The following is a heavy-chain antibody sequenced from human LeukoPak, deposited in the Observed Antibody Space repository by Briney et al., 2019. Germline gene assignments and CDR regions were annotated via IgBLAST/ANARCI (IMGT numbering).Heavy chain of an antibody. V-gene: IGHV4-59*12. CDR1: GGSISSYY. Sequence: PSETLSLTCIVSGGSISSYYWSWIRQPPGKGLEWIGYIYYSGSTYYNPSLKSRVTISVDTSKNQFSLKLSSVTAADTAVYYCAREQMVRGVNWFDPWGQGTLVTVSS. CDR2: IYYSGST. D-gene: IGHD3-10*01. J-gene: IGHJ5*02. CDR3: AREQMVRGVNWFDP.